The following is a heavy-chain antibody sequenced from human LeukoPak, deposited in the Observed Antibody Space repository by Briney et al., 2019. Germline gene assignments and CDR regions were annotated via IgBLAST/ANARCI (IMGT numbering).Heavy chain of an antibody. V-gene: IGHV1-46*01. Sequence: ASVKVSCKASGYTFTSYYMHWLRQAPGQGLEWMGIINPSGGSTSYAQKFQGRVTMTRDTSTSTVYMELSSLRSEDTAVYYCASGYCSSTSCEGDWFDPWGQGTLVTVSS. CDR1: GYTFTSYY. J-gene: IGHJ5*02. CDR2: INPSGGST. CDR3: ASGYCSSTSCEGDWFDP. D-gene: IGHD2-2*01.